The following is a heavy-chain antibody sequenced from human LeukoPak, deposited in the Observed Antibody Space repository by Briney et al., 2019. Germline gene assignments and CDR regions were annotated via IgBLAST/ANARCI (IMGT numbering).Heavy chain of an antibody. V-gene: IGHV4-34*01. D-gene: IGHD3-10*01. CDR1: GGSFSGYY. Sequence: PSETLSLTCAVYGGSFSGYYWSWIRQPPGKGLEWIGEINHSGSTNYNPSLKSRVTISVDTSKNQFSLKLSSVTAADTAVYYCARHSRLWFGELYWGQGTLVTVSS. CDR2: INHSGST. J-gene: IGHJ4*02. CDR3: ARHSRLWFGELY.